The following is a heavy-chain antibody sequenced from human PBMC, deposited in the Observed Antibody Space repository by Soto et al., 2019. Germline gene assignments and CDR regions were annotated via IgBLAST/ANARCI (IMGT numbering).Heavy chain of an antibody. V-gene: IGHV3-64D*08. Sequence: GGSLRLSCSASGFTFSSYAMHWVRQAPGKGLQYVSAISGVGDNTYYADSVKGRFTVSRDNSKNTLYLQMSSLRTEDTAVYYCVKDRSPQLWLYRSAHDYWGQGALVTVSS. CDR1: GFTFSSYA. CDR2: ISGVGDNT. CDR3: VKDRSPQLWLYRSAHDY. D-gene: IGHD5-18*01. J-gene: IGHJ4*02.